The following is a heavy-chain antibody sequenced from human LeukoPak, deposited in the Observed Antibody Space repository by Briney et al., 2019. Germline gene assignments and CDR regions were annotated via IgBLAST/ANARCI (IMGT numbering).Heavy chain of an antibody. V-gene: IGHV4-39*01. J-gene: IGHJ4*02. CDR3: ARQGGEMATTFDY. Sequence: SETLSLTCTVSGGSISSSSYYWGWIRQPPGTGLEWIGSIYYSGSTYYNPSLKSRVTISVDTSKNQFSLKLSSVTAADTAVYYCARQGGEMATTFDYWGQGTLVTVSS. CDR2: IYYSGST. D-gene: IGHD5-24*01. CDR1: GGSISSSSYY.